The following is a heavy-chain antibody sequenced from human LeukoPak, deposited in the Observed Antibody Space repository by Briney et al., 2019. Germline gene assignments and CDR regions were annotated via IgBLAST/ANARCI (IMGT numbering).Heavy chain of an antibody. CDR2: IDTAGDP. CDR1: GFTFSSNG. D-gene: IGHD3-10*01. V-gene: IGHV3-13*05. CDR3: ARGYGSGSYAGMDV. J-gene: IGHJ6*04. Sequence: PGGSLGLSCVASGFTFSSNGMHWVRQAAGKGLEWGSGIDTAGDPCYPGSVKGRFTISRENAKNSLYLQMNSLTAGDTAVYYCARGYGSGSYAGMDVWGKGTTVTVSS.